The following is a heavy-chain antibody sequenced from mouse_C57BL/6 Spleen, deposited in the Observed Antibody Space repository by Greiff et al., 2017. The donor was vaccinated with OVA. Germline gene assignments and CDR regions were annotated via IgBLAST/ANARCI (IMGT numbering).Heavy chain of an antibody. CDR2: ISDGGSYT. CDR1: GFTFSSYA. J-gene: IGHJ1*03. D-gene: IGHD3-3*01. CDR3: ARDRGAGRGYFDV. Sequence: EVKLEESGGGLVKPGGSLKLSCAASGFTFSSYAMSWVRQTPEKRLEWVATISDGGSYTYYPDNVKGRFPISRDNAKNNLYLQMSHLKSEDTAMYYCARDRGAGRGYFDVWGTGTTVTVSS. V-gene: IGHV5-4*01.